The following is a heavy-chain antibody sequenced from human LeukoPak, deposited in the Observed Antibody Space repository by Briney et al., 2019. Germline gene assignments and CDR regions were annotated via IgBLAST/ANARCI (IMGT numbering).Heavy chain of an antibody. D-gene: IGHD2/OR15-2a*01. CDR1: GFTFSTSN. J-gene: IGHJ5*02. Sequence: PGGTLRLSCAASGFTFSTSNMNWVTQAPGKGLVEGSYLRGASEYIFYRESVKGRFTITRDNARNSRYLQMNSLRVDDTAVYYGVRIPNSATFPNCFDPWGQGTLVTVSS. CDR3: VRIPNSATFPNCFDP. CDR2: LRGASEYI. V-gene: IGHV3-21*01.